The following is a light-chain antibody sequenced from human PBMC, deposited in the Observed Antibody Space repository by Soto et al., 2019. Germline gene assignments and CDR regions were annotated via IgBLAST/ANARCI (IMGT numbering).Light chain of an antibody. J-gene: IGKJ5*01. Sequence: PGETATLSCRASQSVRSHLAWYQQRSGQPPRLLIYDASYRATGVPLRFSGSGSGTEFTLTISSLESGDSAIYYCQQRSDWPPITFGQGTRLETK. CDR1: QSVRSH. CDR3: QQRSDWPPIT. CDR2: DAS. V-gene: IGKV3-11*01.